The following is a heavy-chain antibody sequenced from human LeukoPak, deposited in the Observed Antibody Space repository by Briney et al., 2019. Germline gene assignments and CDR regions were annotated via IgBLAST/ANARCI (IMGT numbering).Heavy chain of an antibody. CDR1: GYTFTSYG. CDR2: ISAYNGNT. D-gene: IGHD3-22*01. V-gene: IGHV1-18*01. Sequence: GASVKVSCKASGYTFTSYGISWVRQAPGQGLEWMGWISAYNGNTNYAQKLQGRVTMTTDTSTSTAYMELRSLRSDDTAVYYCARELGGIKYDSSGYVFDPWGQGTLVTVSS. J-gene: IGHJ5*02. CDR3: ARELGGIKYDSSGYVFDP.